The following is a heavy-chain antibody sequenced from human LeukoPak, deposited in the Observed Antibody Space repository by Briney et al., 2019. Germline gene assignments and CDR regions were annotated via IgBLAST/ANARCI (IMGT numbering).Heavy chain of an antibody. CDR3: AKEVHTAMVTGLDY. J-gene: IGHJ4*02. CDR2: ISWNSGSI. V-gene: IGHV3-9*01. D-gene: IGHD5-18*01. CDR1: GFTFDDYA. Sequence: GGSLRLSCAASGFTFDDYAMNWVRQAPGKGLEWVSGISWNSGSIGYADSVKGRFTISRDNAKNSLYLQMNSLRAEDTALYYCAKEVHTAMVTGLDYWGQGTLVTVSS.